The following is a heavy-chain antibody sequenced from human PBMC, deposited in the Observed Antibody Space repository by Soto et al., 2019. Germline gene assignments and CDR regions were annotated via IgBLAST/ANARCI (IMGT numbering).Heavy chain of an antibody. CDR3: SQEERGQVFDY. CDR1: GFTFSDYY. V-gene: IGHV3-7*05. J-gene: IGHJ4*02. Sequence: EVQLVESGGGLVQPGGSLRLSCAASGFTFSDYYMSWVRQPPGKGLEWVANVKLDGSEKHYVDSVKGRLTVSRDNAKNSLYLQMNSLRAEDTPVYYCSQEERGQVFDYWGQGALVTVSS. CDR2: VKLDGSEK. D-gene: IGHD1-1*01.